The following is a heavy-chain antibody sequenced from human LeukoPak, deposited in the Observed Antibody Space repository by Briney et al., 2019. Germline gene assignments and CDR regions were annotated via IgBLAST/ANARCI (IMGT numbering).Heavy chain of an antibody. CDR2: INPSGGST. CDR1: GYTFTSYY. J-gene: IGHJ6*02. CDR3: ARELYYYDPQPPAGDYYYGMDV. Sequence: ASVKVSCKASGYTFTSYYMHWVRQAPGQGLEWMGMINPSGGSTSYAQKFQGRVTMTRDTSTSTVYMELSSLRSEDTAVYYCARELYYYDPQPPAGDYYYGMDVWGQGTTVTVSS. V-gene: IGHV1-46*01. D-gene: IGHD3-22*01.